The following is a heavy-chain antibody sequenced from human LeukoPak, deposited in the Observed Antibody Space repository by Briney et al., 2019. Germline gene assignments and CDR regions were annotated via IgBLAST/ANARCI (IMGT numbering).Heavy chain of an antibody. Sequence: GRSLRLSCAASGFTFSNYAMHWVRQAPGKGLAWVAIISYNGINKYYADSVKGRFTISRDNSKNTLYLQMHSLRAEDTAVYYCAKIPWYYDSSGYYYKSGGAFDIWGQGTMVTVSS. D-gene: IGHD3-22*01. CDR3: AKIPWYYDSSGYYYKSGGAFDI. CDR1: GFTFSNYA. CDR2: ISYNGINK. V-gene: IGHV3-30*04. J-gene: IGHJ3*02.